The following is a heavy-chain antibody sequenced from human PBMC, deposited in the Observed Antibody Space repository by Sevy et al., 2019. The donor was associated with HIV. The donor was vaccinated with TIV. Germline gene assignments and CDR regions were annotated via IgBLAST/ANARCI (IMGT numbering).Heavy chain of an antibody. V-gene: IGHV1-18*01. CDR3: ARDLGGYGGNSIDY. J-gene: IGHJ4*02. CDR2: ISAYNGDT. Sequence: ASVKVSCKASGYPFTSYGISWVRQAPGQGLEWMGWISAYNGDTNYAQKFQGRDTLTTDTSTSTGYMELRSLRSDDTAVYYCARDLGGYGGNSIDYWGQGTLVTVSS. D-gene: IGHD2-21*02. CDR1: GYPFTSYG.